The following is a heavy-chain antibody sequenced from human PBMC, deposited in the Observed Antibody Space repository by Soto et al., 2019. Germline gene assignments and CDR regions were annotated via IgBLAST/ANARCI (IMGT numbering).Heavy chain of an antibody. CDR3: ARDYYYDSSGPAYFQH. CDR2: IIPIFGTA. J-gene: IGHJ1*01. V-gene: IGHV1-69*05. D-gene: IGHD3-22*01. CDR1: GGTFSRYA. Sequence: ASVKVSCNASGGTFSRYAFSWVRQAPGQGLEWMGGIIPIFGTANYAQKFQGWVTMTRDTSISTAYMELSRLRSDDTAVYYCARDYYYDSSGPAYFQHWGQGTLVTVSS.